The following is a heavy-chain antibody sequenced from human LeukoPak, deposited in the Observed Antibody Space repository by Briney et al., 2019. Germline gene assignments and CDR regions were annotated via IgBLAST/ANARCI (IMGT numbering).Heavy chain of an antibody. J-gene: IGHJ5*02. D-gene: IGHD4-17*01. CDR3: ARPTVTSYNWFDP. CDR1: GGSISSSSYS. Sequence: ETLSLTCTVSGGSISSSSYSWGWIRQPPGKGLEWIGSIYYSGSTSYNPSLKSRVTISVHTSKNQFSLQLSSVTAADTAVYYCARPTVTSYNWFDPWGQGTLVTVSS. V-gene: IGHV4-39*01. CDR2: IYYSGST.